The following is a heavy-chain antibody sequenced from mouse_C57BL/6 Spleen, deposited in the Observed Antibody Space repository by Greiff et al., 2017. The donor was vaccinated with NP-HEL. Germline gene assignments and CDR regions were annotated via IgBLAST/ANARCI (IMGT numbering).Heavy chain of an antibody. CDR3: ARSGSSRYYYAMDY. CDR1: GYTFTSYW. Sequence: VQLQQSGAELVKPGASVKLSCKASGYTFTSYWMHWVKQRPGQGLEWIGMIHPNSGSTNYNEKFKSKATLTVDKSSSTAYMQLSSLTSEDSAVYYCARSGSSRYYYAMDYWGQGTSVTVSS. CDR2: IHPNSGST. J-gene: IGHJ4*01. V-gene: IGHV1-64*01. D-gene: IGHD1-1*01.